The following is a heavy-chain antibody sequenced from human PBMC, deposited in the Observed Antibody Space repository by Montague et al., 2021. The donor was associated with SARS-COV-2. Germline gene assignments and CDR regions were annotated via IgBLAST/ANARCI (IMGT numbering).Heavy chain of an antibody. CDR1: GFTFSSYE. V-gene: IGHV3-48*03. CDR3: ASEKRRITIFGVVIIEYFDL. J-gene: IGHJ2*01. Sequence: SLRLSCAASGFTFSSYEMNWVRQAPGKGLEWVSYISSSGSTIYYADSVKGRFTVSRDNAKISLYLQMNSLRAEDTAVYYCASEKRRITIFGVVIIEYFDLWGRGTLVTVSS. D-gene: IGHD3-3*01. CDR2: ISSSGSTI.